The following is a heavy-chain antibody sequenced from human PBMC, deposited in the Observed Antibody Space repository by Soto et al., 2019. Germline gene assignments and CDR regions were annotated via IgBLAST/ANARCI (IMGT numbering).Heavy chain of an antibody. CDR3: ARGRYGDY. Sequence: QVHLVQSGAEVKKPGASVKVSCKASGYTFTSYGITWVRQAPGQGLEWMGWISAHNGNTDYAQKLQGRVIVTTDTSTSTAYMTLRSLRSEATAVYYCARGRYGDYWGQGALVTVS. D-gene: IGHD1-1*01. V-gene: IGHV1-18*01. CDR1: GYTFTSYG. CDR2: ISAHNGNT. J-gene: IGHJ4*02.